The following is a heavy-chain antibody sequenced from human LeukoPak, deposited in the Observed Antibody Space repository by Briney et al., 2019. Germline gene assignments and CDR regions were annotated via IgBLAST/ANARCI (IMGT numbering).Heavy chain of an antibody. CDR2: INPSGST. CDR1: GRSFSGYY. CDR3: ARGRVSVTGYYFAMDV. D-gene: IGHD2-21*02. V-gene: IGHV4-34*01. J-gene: IGHJ6*02. Sequence: SETLSLTCTVYGRSFSGYYWTYIRQSPGKGLEWIGEINPSGSTNYNPSLKSRVSISIDTSKNHVSPMLRSVTAADTAVYYCARGRVSVTGYYFAMDVWGQGTTVTVSS.